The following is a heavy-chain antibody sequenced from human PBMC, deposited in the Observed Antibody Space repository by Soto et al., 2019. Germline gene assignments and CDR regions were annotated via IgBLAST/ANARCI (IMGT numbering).Heavy chain of an antibody. CDR1: GYTFTSYY. V-gene: IGHV1-46*01. Sequence: GASVKVSCKASGYTFTSYYMHWVRQAPGQGLEWMGIINPSGGSTNYAEKLQGRVTMTRDTSTRTVYMEVSSLTSEDTAMYYCARDRSPRPVHYGMDVWGQGTTVTVPS. D-gene: IGHD6-19*01. CDR2: INPSGGST. J-gene: IGHJ6*02. CDR3: ARDRSPRPVHYGMDV.